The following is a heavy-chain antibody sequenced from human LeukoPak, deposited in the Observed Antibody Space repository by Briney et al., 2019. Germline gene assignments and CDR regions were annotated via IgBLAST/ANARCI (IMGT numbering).Heavy chain of an antibody. J-gene: IGHJ4*02. CDR3: AKSPHPHMIVVVTGPYYFDY. V-gene: IGHV3-9*01. CDR2: ISWNSGSI. D-gene: IGHD3-22*01. CDR1: GFTFSSYA. Sequence: GGSLRLSCAASGFTFSSYAMSWVRQAPGKGLEWVSGISWNSGSIGYADSVKGRFTISRDNAKNSLYLQMNSLRAEDTALYYCAKSPHPHMIVVVTGPYYFDYWGQGTLVTVSS.